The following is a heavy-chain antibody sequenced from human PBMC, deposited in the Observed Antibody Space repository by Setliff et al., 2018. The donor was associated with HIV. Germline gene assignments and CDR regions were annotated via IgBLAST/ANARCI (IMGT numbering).Heavy chain of an antibody. CDR2: IYYSGST. J-gene: IGHJ4*02. V-gene: IGHV4-39*07. D-gene: IGHD5-18*01. CDR1: GGSISSSSYY. CDR3: ATGPYSSQLH. Sequence: SETLSLTCTVSGGSISSSSYYWGWIRQPPGKGLEWIGSIYYSGSTYYNPSLKSRVTLSLDTSRNQFSLELSYVTAADMDVYNCATGPYSSQLHWCQGTLVTVSS.